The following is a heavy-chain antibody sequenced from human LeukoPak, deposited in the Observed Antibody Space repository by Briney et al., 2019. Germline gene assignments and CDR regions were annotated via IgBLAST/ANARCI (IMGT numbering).Heavy chain of an antibody. V-gene: IGHV4-34*01. CDR2: INHSGST. D-gene: IGHD3-22*01. J-gene: IGHJ3*02. CDR1: GGSFSGYY. Sequence: SETLSLTCAVYGGSFSGYYWSWIRQPPGKGLEWIGEINHSGSTNYNPSLKSRVTISVDTSKNQFSLKLSSVTAADTAVYYCARWDDSSGYTPSNAFDIWGQGTMVTVSS. CDR3: ARWDDSSGYTPSNAFDI.